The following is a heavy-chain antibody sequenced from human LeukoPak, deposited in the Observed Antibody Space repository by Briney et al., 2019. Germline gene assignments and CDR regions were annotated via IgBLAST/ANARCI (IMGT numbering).Heavy chain of an antibody. V-gene: IGHV1-69*04. J-gene: IGHJ4*02. Sequence: SVKVSCKASGGTFSSYAISWVRQAPGQGLEWMGRIIPILGIANYAQKFQGRVTITADKSTSTAYMELSSLRSEDTAVYYCARVRYYDSSGYYLPDYFDYWGQGTLVTVFS. CDR1: GGTFSSYA. CDR2: IIPILGIA. D-gene: IGHD3-22*01. CDR3: ARVRYYDSSGYYLPDYFDY.